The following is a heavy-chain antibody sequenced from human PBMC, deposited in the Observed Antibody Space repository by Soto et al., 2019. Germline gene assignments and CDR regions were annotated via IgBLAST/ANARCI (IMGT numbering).Heavy chain of an antibody. CDR2: ISSSSSTI. J-gene: IGHJ4*02. CDR3: ARATYSSSWYFDY. D-gene: IGHD6-13*01. CDR1: GFTFSSYS. V-gene: IGHV3-48*04. Sequence: GGSLRLSCAASGFTFSSYSMNWVRQAPGKGLEWVSYISSSSSTIYYADSVKGRFTISRDNAKNSLYLQMNSLGAEDTAVYYCARATYSSSWYFDYWGQGTLVTVSS.